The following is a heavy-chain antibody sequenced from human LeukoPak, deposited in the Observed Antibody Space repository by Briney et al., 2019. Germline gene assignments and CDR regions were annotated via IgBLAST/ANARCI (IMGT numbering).Heavy chain of an antibody. J-gene: IGHJ4*02. CDR3: ARDDDRAREIDY. Sequence: ASVTVSCKSSRGTFSKYAISWVRQAPGQGLEWIGRIIPILNITHYAQKFQGRVTIAADKSTSTAYMELSSLRSEDTAVYYCARDDDRAREIDYWGQGTLVTVSS. D-gene: IGHD3-22*01. CDR1: RGTFSKYA. CDR2: IIPILNIT. V-gene: IGHV1-69*04.